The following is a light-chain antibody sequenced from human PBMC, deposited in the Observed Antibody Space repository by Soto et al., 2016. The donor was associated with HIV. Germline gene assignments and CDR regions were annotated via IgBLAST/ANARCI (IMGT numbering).Light chain of an antibody. CDR2: AAS. V-gene: IGKV1-8*01. J-gene: IGKJ2*01. CDR1: QGISSY. Sequence: AIRMTQSPSSFSASTGDRVTITCRASQGISSYLAWYQQKPGKAPKLLIYAASTLQSGVPSRFSGSGSGTDFTLTISCLQSEDFATYYCQQYTTYPVTFGQGPRWR. CDR3: QQYTTYPVT.